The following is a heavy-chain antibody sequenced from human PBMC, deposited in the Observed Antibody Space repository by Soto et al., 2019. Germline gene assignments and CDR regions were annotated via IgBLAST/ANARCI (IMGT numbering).Heavy chain of an antibody. D-gene: IGHD6-19*01. V-gene: IGHV4-4*02. J-gene: IGHJ4*02. CDR3: ARDLRIAVVEVFDY. CDR1: GVSISSTTW. CDR2: IYHSGST. Sequence: SETLSLTCAVSGVSISSTTWWSWVRQPPGKGLEWIGEIYHSGSTNYNPSLKSRVTISVDKSKNHFSLQLSPVTAADTAVYYCARDLRIAVVEVFDYWGQGTLVTVSS.